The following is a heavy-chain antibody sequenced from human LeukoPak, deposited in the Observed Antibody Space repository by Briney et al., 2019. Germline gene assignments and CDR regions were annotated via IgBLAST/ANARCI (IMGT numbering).Heavy chain of an antibody. D-gene: IGHD4-17*01. CDR1: GFTFSSYG. V-gene: IGHV3-30*18. CDR2: ISYDGSNK. Sequence: GGSLRLSCAASGFTFSSYGMHWVRHAPGKGLEWVAVISYDGSNKYYADSVKGRFTISRDNSKNTLYLQMNSLRAEDTAVYYCAKAYDYGDYPGYFDYWGQGTLVTVSS. CDR3: AKAYDYGDYPGYFDY. J-gene: IGHJ4*02.